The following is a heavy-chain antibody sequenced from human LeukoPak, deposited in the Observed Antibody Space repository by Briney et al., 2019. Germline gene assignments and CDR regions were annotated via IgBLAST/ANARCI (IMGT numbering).Heavy chain of an antibody. D-gene: IGHD1-1*01. V-gene: IGHV3-23*01. CDR1: GFTFSSYA. CDR2: ISGSGGST. CDR3: AKDLANWNDRGTFDI. Sequence: GGSLRLSCPASGFTFSSYAMSWVRQPPGKGLEWVSAISGSGGSTYYADSVKGRFTISRDNSKNTLYLLMNSLRAEDTAVYYCAKDLANWNDRGTFDIWGQGTMVTVSS. J-gene: IGHJ3*02.